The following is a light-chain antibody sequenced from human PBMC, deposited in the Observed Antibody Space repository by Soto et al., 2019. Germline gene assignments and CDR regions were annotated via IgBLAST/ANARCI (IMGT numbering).Light chain of an antibody. J-gene: IGKJ1*01. CDR3: QQYNNYWT. V-gene: IGKV1-16*02. CDR2: AAS. CDR1: QGITNY. Sequence: DIQMTQFPSSLSAFVGGRVTITCRASQGITNYVAWFQQKPGKAPRSLIFAASTLQSGVPSKFSGSGSGTDFTLTISNLQPEDFATYYCQQYNNYWTFGPGTKVEI.